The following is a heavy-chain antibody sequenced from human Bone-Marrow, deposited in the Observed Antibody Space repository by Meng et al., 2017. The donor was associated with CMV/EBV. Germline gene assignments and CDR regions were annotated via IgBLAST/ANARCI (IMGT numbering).Heavy chain of an antibody. CDR1: HFNFHDYS. CDR3: AKGLGGGSWSFDF. Sequence: GEFLKISCVASHFNFHDYSMHWVRQFPGKGLEWVSFINWDGSKIKYADSVKGRFTISRDNSKNSVYLQMNSLRAEDSALYYCAKGLGGGSWSFDFWGQGMLVTVSS. V-gene: IGHV3-43*01. J-gene: IGHJ4*02. D-gene: IGHD6-19*01. CDR2: INWDGSKI.